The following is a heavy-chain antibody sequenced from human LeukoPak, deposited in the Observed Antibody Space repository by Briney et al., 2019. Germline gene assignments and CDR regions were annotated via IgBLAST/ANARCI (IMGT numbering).Heavy chain of an antibody. V-gene: IGHV3-33*01. CDR3: ARDGSFWRGYPYYFDY. D-gene: IGHD3-3*01. J-gene: IGHJ4*02. Sequence: GGSLRLSCAASGFTFSSYGMHWVRQAPGKGLEGVAIIWYDGSNKYYADSVKGRFTISRDNSKNTLYLQVNSLRAEDTAVYYCARDGSFWRGYPYYFDYWGQGTLVTVSS. CDR2: IWYDGSNK. CDR1: GFTFSSYG.